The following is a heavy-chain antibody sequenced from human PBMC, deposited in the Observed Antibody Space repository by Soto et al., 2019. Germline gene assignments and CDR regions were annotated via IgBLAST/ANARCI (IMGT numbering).Heavy chain of an antibody. D-gene: IGHD5-12*01. CDR1: GGSISSGDYY. CDR2: IYYSGST. V-gene: IGHV4-30-4*01. J-gene: IGHJ6*02. Sequence: SETLSLTRTVSGGSISSGDYYWSWIRQPPGKGLEWIGYIYYSGSTYYNPSLKSRVTISVDTSKNQFSLKLSSVTAADTAVYYCARDRRWLQSVDYYGMDVWGQGTTVTVSS. CDR3: ARDRRWLQSVDYYGMDV.